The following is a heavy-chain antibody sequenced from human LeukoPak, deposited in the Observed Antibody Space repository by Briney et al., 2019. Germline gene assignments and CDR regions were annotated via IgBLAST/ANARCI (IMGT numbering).Heavy chain of an antibody. CDR2: ISYDGSNK. D-gene: IGHD2-15*01. V-gene: IGHV3-30*03. CDR3: AREALTLGYCSGGSCHPDY. Sequence: GGSLRLSCAASGFTFSRYGMHWVRQAPGKGLEWVAVISYDGSNKYYADSVKGRFTISRDNSKNTLYLQMNSLRAEDTAVYYCAREALTLGYCSGGSCHPDYWGQGTLVTVSS. J-gene: IGHJ4*02. CDR1: GFTFSRYG.